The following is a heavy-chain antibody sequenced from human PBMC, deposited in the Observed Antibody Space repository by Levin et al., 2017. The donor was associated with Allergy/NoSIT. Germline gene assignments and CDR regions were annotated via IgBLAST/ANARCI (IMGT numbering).Heavy chain of an antibody. CDR1: GFTFSSFG. Sequence: GESLKISCAASGFTFSSFGIHWVRQAPGKGLEWVALISYDGSNKYYTDSVRGRFTISRDNSKNTLYLQMNNLRAEDTAVYYCAKDSGLSDLPNSYESGMDVWGQGTTVTVSS. V-gene: IGHV3-30*18. J-gene: IGHJ6*02. CDR2: ISYDGSNK. D-gene: IGHD3-10*01. CDR3: AKDSGLSDLPNSYESGMDV.